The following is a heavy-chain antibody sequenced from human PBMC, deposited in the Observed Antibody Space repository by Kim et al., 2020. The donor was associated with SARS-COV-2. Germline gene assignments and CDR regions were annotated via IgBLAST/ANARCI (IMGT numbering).Heavy chain of an antibody. Sequence: LKSRVTISVDTSKNQFSLKLSSVTAADTAVYYCARGSVDFWSGYRKFDYWGQGTLVTVSS. CDR3: ARGSVDFWSGYRKFDY. V-gene: IGHV4-59*09. J-gene: IGHJ4*02. D-gene: IGHD3-3*01.